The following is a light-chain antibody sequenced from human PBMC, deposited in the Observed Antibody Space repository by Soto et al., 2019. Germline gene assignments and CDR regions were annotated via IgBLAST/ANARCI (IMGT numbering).Light chain of an antibody. CDR1: SSDIGGYNS. CDR3: SSYTTSSTRVV. V-gene: IGLV2-14*01. CDR2: GVT. Sequence: QSALTQPASVSGSPGQSITISCTGTSSDIGGYNSVFWYQQHPGKAPKLMIYGVTNRPSGVSSRFSGSKSGNTASLTISGLQAEDEADYYCSSYTTSSTRVVFGGGTKLTVL. J-gene: IGLJ2*01.